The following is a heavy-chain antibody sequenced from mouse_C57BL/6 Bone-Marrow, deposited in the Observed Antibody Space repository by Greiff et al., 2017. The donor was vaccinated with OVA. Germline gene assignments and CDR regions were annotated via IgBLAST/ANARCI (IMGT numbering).Heavy chain of an antibody. CDR2: INPSTGGT. CDR1: GYSFTGYY. J-gene: IGHJ3*01. V-gene: IGHV1-42*01. Sequence: EVKLMESGPELVKPGASVKISCKASGYSFTGYYMNWVKQSPEKSLEWIGEINPSTGGTTYNQKFKAKATLTVDKSSSTAYMQLKRLTSEDSAVYYCAKTGLSWFAYWGQGTLVTVSA. CDR3: AKTGLSWFAY.